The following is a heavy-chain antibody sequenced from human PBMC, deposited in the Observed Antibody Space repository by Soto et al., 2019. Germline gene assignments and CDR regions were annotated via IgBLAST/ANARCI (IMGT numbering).Heavy chain of an antibody. Sequence: ASVKVSCKASGYTFTNYYMNWVRLAPGQGLEWMGIVNSNAGSTSYAQKFQGRVTMTRDTSTSTVYMELSSLTSEDTAVYYCATLYCSAGTCYPGDFHHWGQGTLVTVSS. CDR2: VNSNAGST. CDR3: ATLYCSAGTCYPGDFHH. J-gene: IGHJ1*01. D-gene: IGHD2-15*01. CDR1: GYTFTNYY. V-gene: IGHV1-46*01.